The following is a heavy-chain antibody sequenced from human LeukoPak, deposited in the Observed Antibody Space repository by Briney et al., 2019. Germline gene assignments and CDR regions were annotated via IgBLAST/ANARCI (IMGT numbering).Heavy chain of an antibody. J-gene: IGHJ3*02. CDR3: AREYSSSWKNDAFDI. CDR1: GFTFSDYY. Sequence: PGGSLRLSCAASGFTFSDYYMSWIRQAPGKGLEWVSYISSSGSTIYYADSVKGRLTISRDNAKNSLYLQMNSLRAEDTAVYYCAREYSSSWKNDAFDIWGQGTMVTVSS. V-gene: IGHV3-11*04. D-gene: IGHD6-13*01. CDR2: ISSSGSTI.